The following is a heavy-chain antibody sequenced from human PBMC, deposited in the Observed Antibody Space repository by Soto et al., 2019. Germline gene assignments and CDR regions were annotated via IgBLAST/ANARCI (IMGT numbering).Heavy chain of an antibody. J-gene: IGHJ4*02. CDR2: IKSKVDGGTT. V-gene: IGHV3-15*01. D-gene: IGHD2-15*01. CDR1: GCTFGDYA. CDR3: VADVPNGSVYLPIDY. Sequence: GGSLRLSCTGSGCTFGDYAMSWVRQAPGKGLEWVGLIKSKVDGGTTDYAAPVTGRFTISRDDSINTLYLQVNSLKTEDTATYYCVADVPNGSVYLPIDYWGQGTLVTVSS.